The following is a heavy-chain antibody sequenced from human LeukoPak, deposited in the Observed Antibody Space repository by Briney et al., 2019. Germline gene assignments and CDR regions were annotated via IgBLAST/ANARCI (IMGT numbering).Heavy chain of an antibody. J-gene: IGHJ6*02. D-gene: IGHD3-16*01. CDR1: GFTFSSYG. CDR3: ARAIGVGRYYYYGMDV. V-gene: IGHV3-33*08. CDR2: IWYDGSNK. Sequence: PGRSLRLSCAASGFTFSSYGMHWVRQAPGKGLEWVAVIWYDGSNKYYADSVKGRFTISRDNSKNTLYLQMNSLRAEDTAVYYCARAIGVGRYYYYGMDVWGQGTTVTVSS.